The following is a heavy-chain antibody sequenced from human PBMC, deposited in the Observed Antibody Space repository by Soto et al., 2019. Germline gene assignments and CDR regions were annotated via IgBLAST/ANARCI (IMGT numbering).Heavy chain of an antibody. CDR3: ARDKGSDGYNYEDYYYGMDV. D-gene: IGHD5-12*01. J-gene: IGHJ6*02. Sequence: GASVKVSCKASGGTFSSYAISWVRQAPGQGLEWMGGIIPIFGTANYAQKFQGRVTITADESTSTAYMELSSLRSEDTAVYYCARDKGSDGYNYEDYYYGMDVWGQGTTVTVSS. CDR1: GGTFSSYA. V-gene: IGHV1-69*13. CDR2: IIPIFGTA.